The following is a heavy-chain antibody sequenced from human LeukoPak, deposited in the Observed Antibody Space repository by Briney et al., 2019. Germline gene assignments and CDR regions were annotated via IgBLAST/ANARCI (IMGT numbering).Heavy chain of an antibody. CDR3: AKPGVPAAPGSDDAFDI. CDR2: IYSGGRT. J-gene: IGHJ3*02. D-gene: IGHD2-2*01. V-gene: IGHV3-66*04. CDR1: GFTVSTNY. Sequence: GGSLRLSCAASGFTVSTNYMSWVRQAPGKGLEWVSVIYSGGRTYYADSVKGRFTITRDNSKNTLYLQMNSLRAEDTAVYYCAKPGVPAAPGSDDAFDIRGQGTMVTVSS.